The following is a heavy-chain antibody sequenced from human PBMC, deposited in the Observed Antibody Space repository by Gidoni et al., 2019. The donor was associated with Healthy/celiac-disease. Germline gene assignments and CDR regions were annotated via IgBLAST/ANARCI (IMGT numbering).Heavy chain of an antibody. J-gene: IGHJ6*02. CDR3: ARGGLQLGTTYYYYYGMDV. V-gene: IGHV1-8*01. Sequence: QVQLVQSGAEVKKPGAAVKVSCKASGYTFTSYDINWVRQATGQGLEWMGWMNPNSGNTGYAQKFQGRVTMTRNTSISTAYMELSSLRSEDTAVYYCARGGLQLGTTYYYYYGMDVWGQGTTVTVSS. D-gene: IGHD1-1*01. CDR2: MNPNSGNT. CDR1: GYTFTSYD.